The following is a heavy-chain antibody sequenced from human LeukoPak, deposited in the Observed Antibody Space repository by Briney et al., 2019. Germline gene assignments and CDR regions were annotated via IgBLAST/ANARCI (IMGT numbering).Heavy chain of an antibody. V-gene: IGHV3-23*01. CDR3: AKLPTSGGDYVYMGY. D-gene: IGHD3-10*01. J-gene: IGHJ4*02. Sequence: GGSLRLSCAASGFTFTSYAMTWVRQAPGKGLEWVSAISRSGDYTYYADSVRGRFTISRDNSKNTLYLQLSSLRAEDTAVYYCAKLPTSGGDYVYMGYWGQGTLVTVSS. CDR2: ISRSGDYT. CDR1: GFTFTSYA.